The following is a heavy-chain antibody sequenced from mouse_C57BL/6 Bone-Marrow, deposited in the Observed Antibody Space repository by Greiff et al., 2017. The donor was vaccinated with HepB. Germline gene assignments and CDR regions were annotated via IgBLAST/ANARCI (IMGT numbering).Heavy chain of an antibody. CDR3: ARCFYAMVY. Sequence: QVQLKQSGAELARPGASVKLSCKASGYTFTSYGISWVKQRTGQGLEWIGEIYPSSGNTYYNQKFKGKATLTADKSSSTAYMQLRSLTSEDSAVYFCARCFYAMVYWGQGTSVTVSS. CDR2: IYPSSGNT. J-gene: IGHJ4*01. CDR1: GYTFTSYG. V-gene: IGHV1-81*01.